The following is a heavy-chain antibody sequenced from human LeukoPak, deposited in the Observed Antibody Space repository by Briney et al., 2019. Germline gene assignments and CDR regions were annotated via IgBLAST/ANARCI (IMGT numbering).Heavy chain of an antibody. Sequence: GSLRLSCAASGFTFSSYAMSWVRQAPGKGLEWVSAILGSGAYAYYADSVKGRFTISRDNSKNTLSLQMDSLRAEDTAVYFCVKLRGIYLDFDYWGQGTLVTVSS. CDR2: ILGSGAYA. D-gene: IGHD1-26*01. CDR3: VKLRGIYLDFDY. V-gene: IGHV3-23*01. CDR1: GFTFSSYA. J-gene: IGHJ4*02.